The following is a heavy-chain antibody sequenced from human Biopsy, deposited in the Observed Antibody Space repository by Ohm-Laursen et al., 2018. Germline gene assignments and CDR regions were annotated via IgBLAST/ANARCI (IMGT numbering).Heavy chain of an antibody. Sequence: TLSLTCAVYGGSFSGYYWSWIRQPPGKGLEWIGEINHSGSTNYNPSLKSRVTISVDTSKNQFSLKLSSVAAADTAVYYCARARLRAVARFADWGQGPLFTLSS. V-gene: IGHV4-34*01. CDR1: GGSFSGYY. J-gene: IGHJ4*02. D-gene: IGHD6-19*01. CDR3: ARARLRAVARFAD. CDR2: INHSGST.